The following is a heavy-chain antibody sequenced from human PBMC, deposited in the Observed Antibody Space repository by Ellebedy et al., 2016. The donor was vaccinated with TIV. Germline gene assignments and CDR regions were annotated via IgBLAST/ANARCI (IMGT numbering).Heavy chain of an antibody. D-gene: IGHD3-10*01. CDR1: GDSLSSSSSY. Sequence: SETLSLTCTVSGDSLSSSSSYWGWIRQPPGKGLEWIGSIYYTGRTYYNPSLKSRVTISADTSKNQFSLRLSSVTAADTAVYYCARWFGELLYVRWFDPWGQGTLVTVSS. CDR3: ARWFGELLYVRWFDP. J-gene: IGHJ5*02. V-gene: IGHV4-39*01. CDR2: IYYTGRT.